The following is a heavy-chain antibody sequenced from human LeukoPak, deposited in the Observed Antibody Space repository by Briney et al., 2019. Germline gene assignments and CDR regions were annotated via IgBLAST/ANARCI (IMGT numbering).Heavy chain of an antibody. V-gene: IGHV3-23*01. CDR3: AKDRPNYHESNGHYYRPNGDF. J-gene: IGHJ4*02. Sequence: PGGSLRLSCAASGFTFNIYAMSWVRQAPGKGLEWVSSITSNGAGTFYADSVKDRFTISRDNSKNTLYLQMNRMRAEDTAIYYCAKDRPNYHESNGHYYRPNGDFWGQGTLVTVSS. D-gene: IGHD3-22*01. CDR1: GFTFNIYA. CDR2: ITSNGAGT.